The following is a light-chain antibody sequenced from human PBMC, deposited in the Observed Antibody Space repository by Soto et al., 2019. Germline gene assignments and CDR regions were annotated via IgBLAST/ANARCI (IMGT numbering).Light chain of an antibody. V-gene: IGLV2-14*01. Sequence: QSVVTQPASVSGSPGQSITISCTGTSSDVGDYNYVSWYQHHPGEAPKLIIYEVRNRPSGVPNRFSGAKSGNTASLTISGLQAEDEADYYCSSYRTGSAFYVFGSGTKLTVL. CDR3: SSYRTGSAFYV. J-gene: IGLJ1*01. CDR1: SSDVGDYNY. CDR2: EVR.